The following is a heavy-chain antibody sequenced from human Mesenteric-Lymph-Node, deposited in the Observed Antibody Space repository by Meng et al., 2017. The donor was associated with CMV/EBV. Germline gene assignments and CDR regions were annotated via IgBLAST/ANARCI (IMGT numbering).Heavy chain of an antibody. CDR3: ARDLAGVGYYYYYGMDV. CDR2: ISSSSSYI. J-gene: IGHJ6*02. D-gene: IGHD2-15*01. CDR1: GGTFGSYS. V-gene: IGHV3-21*01. Sequence: SCKASGGTFGSYSMNWVRQAPGKGLEWVSSISSSSSYIYYADSVKGRFTISRDNAKNSLYLQMNSLRAEDTAVYYCARDLAGVGYYYYYGMDVWGQGTTVTVSS.